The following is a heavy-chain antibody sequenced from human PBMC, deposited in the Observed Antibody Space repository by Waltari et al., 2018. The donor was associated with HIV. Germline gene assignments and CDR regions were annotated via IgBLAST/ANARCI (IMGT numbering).Heavy chain of an antibody. V-gene: IGHV1-3*01. D-gene: IGHD6-6*01. J-gene: IGHJ5*02. CDR1: ETPSTPSF. CDR2: INPVTGRT. CDR3: ARGAYSRRTSTSSRLWAS. Sequence: QVQFVQSGAEVKKPGASLILRSRFMETPSTPSFVHRLRQPPGHRPEGMGLINPVTGRTQLAPQCQGRRNVTRDTSAHVAYMALSALRFEDTAVYYGARGAYSRRTSTSSRLWASWGQGTPVTVSS.